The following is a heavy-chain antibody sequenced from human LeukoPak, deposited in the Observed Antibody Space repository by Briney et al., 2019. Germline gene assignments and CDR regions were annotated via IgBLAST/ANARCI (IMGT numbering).Heavy chain of an antibody. CDR2: IYYSGST. J-gene: IGHJ4*02. D-gene: IGHD2-8*01. V-gene: IGHV4-39*01. Sequence: PSETLSLTCTVSGGSISSSSYYWGWIRQPPGKGLEWIGSIYYSGSTYYNPSLKSRVTISVDTSKNQFSLKLSSVTAADTAVYYCARHAGWSLGYCTNGVCYTPDYWGQGTLVTVSS. CDR1: GGSISSSSYY. CDR3: ARHAGWSLGYCTNGVCYTPDY.